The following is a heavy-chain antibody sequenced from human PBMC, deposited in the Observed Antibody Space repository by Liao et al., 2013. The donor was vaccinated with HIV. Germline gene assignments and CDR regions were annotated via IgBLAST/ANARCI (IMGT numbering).Heavy chain of an antibody. V-gene: IGHV4-34*01. CDR2: INHSGST. CDR1: GGSFSGYY. Sequence: QVQLQQWGAGLLKPSETLSLTCAVYGGSFSGYYWSWIRQPPGKGLEWIGEINHSGSTNYNPSLKSRVTISVDTSKNQFSLKLSSVTAADTAVYYCARRRRLAWFDPWGQGTLVTVSS. CDR3: ARRRRLAWFDP. J-gene: IGHJ5*02.